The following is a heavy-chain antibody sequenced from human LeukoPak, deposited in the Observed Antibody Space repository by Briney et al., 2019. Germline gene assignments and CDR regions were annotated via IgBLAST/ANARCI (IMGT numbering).Heavy chain of an antibody. CDR2: IYYSGST. CDR3: ARDLGVAGMRY. J-gene: IGHJ4*02. Sequence: KPSETLSLTCTVSGGSISSYYWSWIRQPPGKGLEWIGYIYYSGSTNYNPSLKSRVTISVDTSKNQFSLKLSSVTAADTAVYYCARDLGVAGMRYWGQGTLVTVSS. CDR1: GGSISSYY. V-gene: IGHV4-59*01. D-gene: IGHD6-19*01.